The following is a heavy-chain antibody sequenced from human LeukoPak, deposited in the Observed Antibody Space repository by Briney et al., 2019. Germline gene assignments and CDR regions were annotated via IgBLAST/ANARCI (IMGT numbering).Heavy chain of an antibody. CDR3: AKGRIAAAGRLDY. J-gene: IGHJ4*02. Sequence: GGSLRLSCVASGFPFSSYWMTWVRQAPGKGLEWVAVISYDGSNKYYADSVKGRFTISRDNSKNTLYLQMNSLRAEDTAVYYCAKGRIAAAGRLDYWGQGTLVTVSS. CDR2: ISYDGSNK. CDR1: GFPFSSYW. D-gene: IGHD6-13*01. V-gene: IGHV3-30*18.